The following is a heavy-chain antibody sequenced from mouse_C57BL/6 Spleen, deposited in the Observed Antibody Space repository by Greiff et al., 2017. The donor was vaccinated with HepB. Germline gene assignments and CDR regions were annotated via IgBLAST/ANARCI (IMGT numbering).Heavy chain of an antibody. CDR1: GFNIKDYY. V-gene: IGHV14-1*01. CDR3: TTLEDYGAGFAY. CDR2: IDPEDGDT. Sequence: VQLQQSGAELVRPGASVKLSCTASGFNIKDYYMHWVKQRPEQGLEWIGRIDPEDGDTEYAPKFQGKATMTADISSNTAYLQLSSLTSEDTAVYYCTTLEDYGAGFAYWGQGTLVTVSA. D-gene: IGHD2-4*01. J-gene: IGHJ3*01.